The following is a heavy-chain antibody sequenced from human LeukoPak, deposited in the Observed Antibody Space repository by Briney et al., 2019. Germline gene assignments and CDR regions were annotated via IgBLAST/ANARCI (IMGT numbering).Heavy chain of an antibody. Sequence: ASVKVSCKASGYTFTGYYMRWVRQAPGQGLEWMGRINPNSGGTNYAQKFQGRVTMTRDTSISTAYMELSRLRSDDTAVYYCARESPLYLKPDYWGQGTLVTVSS. CDR3: ARESPLYLKPDY. D-gene: IGHD3-16*01. CDR1: GYTFTGYY. CDR2: INPNSGGT. V-gene: IGHV1-2*06. J-gene: IGHJ4*02.